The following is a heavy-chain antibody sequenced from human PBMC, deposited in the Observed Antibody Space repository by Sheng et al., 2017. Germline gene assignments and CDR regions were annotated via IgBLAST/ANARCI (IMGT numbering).Heavy chain of an antibody. J-gene: IGHJ5*02. V-gene: IGHV3-23*01. CDR3: AKEGGSSGWYPCWFDP. D-gene: IGHD6-19*01. CDR1: GFTFSSYA. CDR2: ISGSGGST. Sequence: EVQLLESGGGLVQPGGSLRLSCAASGFTFSSYAMSWVRQAPGKGLEWVSAISGSGGSTYYADSVKGRFTISRDNSKNTLYLQMNSLRAEDTAVYYCAKEGGSSGWYPCWFDPWGQGTLVTVSS.